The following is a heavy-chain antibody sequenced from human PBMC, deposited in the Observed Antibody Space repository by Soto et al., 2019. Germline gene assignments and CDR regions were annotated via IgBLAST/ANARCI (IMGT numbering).Heavy chain of an antibody. CDR2: ISYDGSNK. CDR1: GFTFSSYA. J-gene: IGHJ4*02. CDR3: AREGCSGGSCYSNY. Sequence: QVQLVESGGGVVQPGRSLRLSCAASGFTFSSYAMHWVRQAPGKGLEWVAVISYDGSNKYYADSVKGRFTISRDNSKNTLYLQMNSLRAEDAAVYYCAREGCSGGSCYSNYWGQGTLVTVSS. D-gene: IGHD2-15*01. V-gene: IGHV3-30-3*01.